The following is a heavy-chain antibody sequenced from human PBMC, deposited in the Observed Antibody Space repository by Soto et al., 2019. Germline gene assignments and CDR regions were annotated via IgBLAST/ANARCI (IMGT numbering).Heavy chain of an antibody. J-gene: IGHJ4*02. V-gene: IGHV1-8*01. Sequence: QVQLVQSGAEVKKPGASVKVSCKASGYTFTSYDINWVRQATGQGLEWMGWMNPNSGNTGYAQKFQGRVTMTRNTSISTAYRELSSLRSEDTAVYYCATDSRLSAPSEGVRGVNDYWGQGTLVTVSS. CDR3: ATDSRLSAPSEGVRGVNDY. CDR2: MNPNSGNT. CDR1: GYTFTSYD. D-gene: IGHD3-10*01.